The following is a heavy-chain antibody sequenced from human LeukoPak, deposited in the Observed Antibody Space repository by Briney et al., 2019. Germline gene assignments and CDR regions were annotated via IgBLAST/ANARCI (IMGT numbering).Heavy chain of an antibody. CDR3: AKDRGEDSSWYYFDY. CDR2: ISYDGSNK. D-gene: IGHD6-13*01. J-gene: IGHJ4*02. CDR1: GFTFSSYA. V-gene: IGHV3-30*04. Sequence: GGSLRLSCAASGFTFSSYAMHWVRQAPGKGLEWVAVISYDGSNKYYAGSVKGRFTISRDNSKNTLYLQMNSLRAEDTAVYYCAKDRGEDSSWYYFDYWGQGTLVTVSS.